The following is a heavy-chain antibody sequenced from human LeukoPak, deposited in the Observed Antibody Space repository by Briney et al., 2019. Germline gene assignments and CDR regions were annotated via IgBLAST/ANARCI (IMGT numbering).Heavy chain of an antibody. D-gene: IGHD5-12*01. CDR2: IWYDGSNK. Sequence: PGGSLRLSCAASGFTFSSYGMHGVRQAPCKGLDWVAVIWYDGSNKYYADSVKGRFTISRDNSKNTLYLQVNSLRAEDTAVYYCARDRSIVATTGMDVWGQGTTVTVSS. V-gene: IGHV3-33*08. CDR1: GFTFSSYG. CDR3: ARDRSIVATTGMDV. J-gene: IGHJ6*02.